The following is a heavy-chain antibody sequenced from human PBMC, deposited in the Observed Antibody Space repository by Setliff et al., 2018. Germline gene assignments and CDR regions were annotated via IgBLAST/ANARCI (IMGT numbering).Heavy chain of an antibody. D-gene: IGHD6-25*01. CDR1: GFTISSYS. V-gene: IGHV3-21*03. Sequence: GGSLRLSCAASGFTISSYSMHWVRQTPGKGLEWVSSISPDSYYIYYADSIKGRFTISRDNAKSSLYLQMNSLRAEDTAVFYCARSPANGGHDAFDIWGQGTMVTVSS. CDR3: ARSPANGGHDAFDI. J-gene: IGHJ3*02. CDR2: ISPDSYYI.